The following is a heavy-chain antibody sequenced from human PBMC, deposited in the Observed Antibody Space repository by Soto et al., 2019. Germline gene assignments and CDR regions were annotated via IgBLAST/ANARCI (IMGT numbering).Heavy chain of an antibody. J-gene: IGHJ4*02. CDR3: ARDVYGDYFDF. V-gene: IGHV4-59*01. D-gene: IGHD4-17*01. CDR2: IYYSGSA. CDR1: GGSISSYY. Sequence: SETLSLTCTVSGGSISSYYWSWIRQPPGKGLEWIGYIYYSGSANYNPSLKSRVTISVDTSKNQFSLKLSSVTAADTAVYYCARDVYGDYFDFWGQGTLVTVSS.